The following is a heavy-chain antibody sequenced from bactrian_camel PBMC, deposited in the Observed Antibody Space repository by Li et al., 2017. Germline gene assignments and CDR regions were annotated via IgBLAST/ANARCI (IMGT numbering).Heavy chain of an antibody. CDR2: IGPDGSDL. D-gene: IGHD1*01. V-gene: IGHV3S7*01. Sequence: HVQLVESGGGLVQPGGPLTLSCTASGFSSNSPSMGWVRQAPGKGLEWVASIGPDGSDLFVANAVKDRFAISRDNAKDTLYLQINSLKSDDTALYYCATAFGGLWYTFGSWGLNPFAYWGQGTQVTVS. J-gene: IGHJ6*01. CDR3: ATAFGGLWYTFGSWGLNPFAY. CDR1: GFSSNSPS.